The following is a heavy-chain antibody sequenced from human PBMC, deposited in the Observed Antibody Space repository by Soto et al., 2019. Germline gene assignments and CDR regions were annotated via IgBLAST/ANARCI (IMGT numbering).Heavy chain of an antibody. V-gene: IGHV4-31*03. D-gene: IGHD6-19*01. CDR3: ARYKKGGERGGWSVDY. J-gene: IGHJ4*02. Sequence: QVQLQESGPGLVKPSQTLSLTCTVSGGSISSGGYYWSWIRQHPGKGLEWIGYSYYSGSTYYNPSRKSRVTISVDTSKNQSSLKLSSVTAADTAVYSCARYKKGGERGGWSVDYWGQGTLVTVSS. CDR2: SYYSGST. CDR1: GGSISSGGYY.